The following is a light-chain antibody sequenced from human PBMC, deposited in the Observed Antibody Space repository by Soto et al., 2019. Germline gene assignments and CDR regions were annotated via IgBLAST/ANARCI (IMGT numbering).Light chain of an antibody. CDR2: GNI. V-gene: IGLV1-40*01. CDR3: PSCDSRLSGSGV. Sequence: QSVLTQPPSVSGAPGQRVTISCTGSSSNIGAGYDVHWYQQLPGTAPKLLIYGNINRPSGVPDRFSGSKSGTSASLAITGLTAEDEPYHYSPSCDSRLSGSGVFGTGTKVTV. CDR1: SSNIGAGYD. J-gene: IGLJ1*01.